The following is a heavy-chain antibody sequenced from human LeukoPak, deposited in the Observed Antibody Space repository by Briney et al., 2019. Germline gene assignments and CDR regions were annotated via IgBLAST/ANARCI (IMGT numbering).Heavy chain of an antibody. Sequence: GGSLRLSCAASGFTFSSYGMHWVRQAPGKGLEWVAVISYDGSNKYYADSVKGRFTISRDNSKNTLYLQMNSLRAEDTAVYYCAKFGVYEPDAFDIWGQGTMVTVSS. CDR2: ISYDGSNK. CDR3: AKFGVYEPDAFDI. CDR1: GFTFSSYG. D-gene: IGHD3-10*01. V-gene: IGHV3-30*18. J-gene: IGHJ3*02.